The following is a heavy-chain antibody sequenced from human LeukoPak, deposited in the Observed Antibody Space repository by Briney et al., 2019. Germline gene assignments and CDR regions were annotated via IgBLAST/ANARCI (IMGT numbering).Heavy chain of an antibody. J-gene: IGHJ4*02. V-gene: IGHV3-21*01. Sequence: GGSLRLSCAASGFTFSSYSMNWVRQAPGKGLEWVSSISSSSSYIYYADSVKGRFTISRDNAKNSLNLQMNSLRAEDTAVYCCARGNLAGDMLVDYWGQGTLVTVSS. CDR1: GFTFSSYS. CDR3: ARGNLAGDMLVDY. D-gene: IGHD7-27*01. CDR2: ISSSSSYI.